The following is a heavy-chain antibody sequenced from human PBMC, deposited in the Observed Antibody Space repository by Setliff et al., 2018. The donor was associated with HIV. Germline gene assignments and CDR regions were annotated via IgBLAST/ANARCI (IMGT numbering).Heavy chain of an antibody. CDR2: ISSSSSTI. J-gene: IGHJ4*02. CDR1: GFTFSSYS. V-gene: IGHV3-48*04. CDR3: AGKRGSGRYNY. Sequence: GGSLRLSCAASGFTFSSYSMNWVRQAPGKGLEWVSYISSSSSTIYYADSVKGRFTISRDNARNSLYLQMNSLRAEDTAMYYCAGKRGSGRYNYWGQGTLVTVSS. D-gene: IGHD1-26*01.